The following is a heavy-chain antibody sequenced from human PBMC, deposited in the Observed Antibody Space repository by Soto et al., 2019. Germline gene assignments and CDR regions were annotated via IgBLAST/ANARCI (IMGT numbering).Heavy chain of an antibody. V-gene: IGHV1-46*01. Sequence: QVQLVQSGAEVKKPGASVKVSCKASGYTFTSYYMHWVRQAPGQGLEWMGIINPSGGSTSYAQKFQGSVTMTRDTSTSTVYMELSSLRSEDTAVYYCARYGAPFLEWLSSEAWFDPWGQGTLVTVSS. CDR3: ARYGAPFLEWLSSEAWFDP. CDR1: GYTFTSYY. D-gene: IGHD3-3*01. CDR2: INPSGGST. J-gene: IGHJ5*02.